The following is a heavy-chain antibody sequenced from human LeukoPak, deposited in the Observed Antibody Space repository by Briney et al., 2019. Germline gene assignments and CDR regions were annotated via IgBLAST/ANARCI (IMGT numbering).Heavy chain of an antibody. D-gene: IGHD1-14*01. CDR2: INQGGSDK. J-gene: IGHJ4*02. CDR1: GFTFSNYA. V-gene: IGHV3-7*01. Sequence: GGSLRLSCAASGFTFSNYAMSWVRQAPGKGLEWVANINQGGSDKYYVDSVKGRFTISRDNANNLLYLQMNSLRGEDTAVYYCTRDRSRAEDDWGQGTLVTVSS. CDR3: TRDRSRAEDD.